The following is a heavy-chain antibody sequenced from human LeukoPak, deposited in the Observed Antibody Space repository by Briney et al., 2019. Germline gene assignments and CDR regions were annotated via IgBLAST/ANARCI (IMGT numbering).Heavy chain of an antibody. CDR2: INPNSGGT. CDR3: ARDLSGLSAFEI. D-gene: IGHD5-12*01. J-gene: IGHJ3*02. CDR1: GYSFTSYG. V-gene: IGHV1-18*01. Sequence: ASVNVSYKASGYSFTSYGISWVRQAPGQGLEWMGWINPNSGGTNYAQKFQGRVTMTTDTSTSTAYMELRSLRSDDTAVYYCARDLSGLSAFEIWGQGTMVTVSS.